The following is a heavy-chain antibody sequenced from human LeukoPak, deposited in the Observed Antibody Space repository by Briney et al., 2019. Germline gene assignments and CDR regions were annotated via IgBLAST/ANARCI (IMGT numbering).Heavy chain of an antibody. V-gene: IGHV3-7*03. CDR2: IKQDGVQK. Sequence: GGSLRLSCAASGFSFGDYGMSWVRQPPGKGLDWVANIKQDGVQKHHADSVKGRFTISRDNAKNSLDLQMNSLRAEDTAVYYCARPCNKSGCPYYSESWGQGTLVTVSS. J-gene: IGHJ1*01. CDR1: GFSFGDYG. D-gene: IGHD2/OR15-2a*01. CDR3: ARPCNKSGCPYYSES.